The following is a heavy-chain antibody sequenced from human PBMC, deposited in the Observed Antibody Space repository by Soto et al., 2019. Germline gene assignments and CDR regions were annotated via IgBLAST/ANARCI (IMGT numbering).Heavy chain of an antibody. CDR3: ARGKATTHFGH. J-gene: IGHJ4*02. CDR1: CGSISSYY. V-gene: IGHV4-59*08. CDR2: IYYSGIT. D-gene: IGHD3-3*01. Sequence: SETLSLTCTVSCGSISSYYWSWIRQPPGNGLDWIGYIYYSGITNXXPCLKSRXXISVDTSKNQXSLKLXPVTAADPAVYYCARGKATTHFGHWGQGTLVTVSS.